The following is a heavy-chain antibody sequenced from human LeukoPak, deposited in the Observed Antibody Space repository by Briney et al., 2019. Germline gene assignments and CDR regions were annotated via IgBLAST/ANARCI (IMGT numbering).Heavy chain of an antibody. D-gene: IGHD2-2*01. Sequence: SETLSLTCTVSGGSISSSPYYWGWIRQPPGKGLEWIGTTYYRGSTYSNPSLNSRVTISLDTSKNQFSLRLRSVTAADTALYYCARHYLSDGILSTFDPWGQGTLVTVSS. CDR1: GGSISSSPYY. CDR2: TYYRGST. CDR3: ARHYLSDGILSTFDP. J-gene: IGHJ5*02. V-gene: IGHV4-39*01.